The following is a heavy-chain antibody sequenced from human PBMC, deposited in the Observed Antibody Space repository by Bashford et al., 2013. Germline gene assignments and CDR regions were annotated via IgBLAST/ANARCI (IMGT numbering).Heavy chain of an antibody. V-gene: IGHV3-72*01. J-gene: IGHJ4*02. D-gene: IGHD5-18*01. Sequence: GGPVRLSCAASGFTFSDHYMDWVRQAPGKGLEWVGRTRNKANSYTTEYAASVKGRFTISRDDSKNSLYLQMNSLKTEDTAVYYCARDRPDGYSYGPLDYWGQGTLVTVSS. CDR2: TRNKANSYTT. CDR1: GFTFSDHY. CDR3: ARDRPDGYSYGPLDY.